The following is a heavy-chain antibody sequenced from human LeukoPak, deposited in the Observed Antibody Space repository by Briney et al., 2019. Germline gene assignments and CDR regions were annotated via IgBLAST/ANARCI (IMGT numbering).Heavy chain of an antibody. CDR3: ARSGDYGESFDS. D-gene: IGHD4-17*01. V-gene: IGHV3-48*03. CDR1: GFTFSSYE. J-gene: IGHJ4*02. CDR2: ISSSGSTI. Sequence: GGSLRLSCAASGFTFSSYEMNWVRQAPGKGLEWVSYISSSGSTIYYADSVKGRFTISRDNAKSSLFLQVNSLRAEDTALYYCARSGDYGESFDSWGQGTLVTVSS.